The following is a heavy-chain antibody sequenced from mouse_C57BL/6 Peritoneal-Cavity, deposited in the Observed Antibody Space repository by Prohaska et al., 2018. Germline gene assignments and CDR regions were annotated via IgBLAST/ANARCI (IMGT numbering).Heavy chain of an antibody. V-gene: IGHV14-4*01. D-gene: IGHD1-2*01. CDR2: IDPENGDT. CDR3: TTGVLRRFAY. Sequence: WVKPRPEQGMEWIGWIDPENGDTDYAPKFQGKATITADTSSNTAYLQLSSLTSEDTAVYYGTTGVLRRFAYWGQGTLVTVSA. J-gene: IGHJ3*01.